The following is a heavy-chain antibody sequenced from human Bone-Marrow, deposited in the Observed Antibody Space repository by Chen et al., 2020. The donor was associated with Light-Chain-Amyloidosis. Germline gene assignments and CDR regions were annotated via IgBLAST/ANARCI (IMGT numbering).Heavy chain of an antibody. CDR3: ARGSAATCSGARCYYFDY. V-gene: IGHV3-23*01. Sequence: EVQLLESGGDLVQPGGSLRLSFAASGFTFNNYAMSWVRQAPGKGLGFVSTFSGGLSTTYYADSVKGRFTVSRDNSNNTLYLQMSSLRAEDTAIYYCARGSAATCSGARCYYFDYWGQGTLVTVSS. CDR2: FSGGLSTT. J-gene: IGHJ4*02. CDR1: GFTFNNYA. D-gene: IGHD2-15*01.